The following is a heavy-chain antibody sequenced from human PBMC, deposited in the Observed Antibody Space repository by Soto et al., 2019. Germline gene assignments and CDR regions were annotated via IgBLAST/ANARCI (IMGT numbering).Heavy chain of an antibody. Sequence: QLQLVQSGAEVKKPGASVKVSGKASGYTFTSYYMHWVRQAPGQGLEWMGIINPSGGSTSYAQKFQGRVAMTRDTSTSTVYMELSSLRSEDTAVYYCARMGVYYYVWGWFDPWGQGTLVTVSS. CDR1: GYTFTSYY. J-gene: IGHJ5*02. D-gene: IGHD3-10*02. V-gene: IGHV1-46*01. CDR3: ARMGVYYYVWGWFDP. CDR2: INPSGGST.